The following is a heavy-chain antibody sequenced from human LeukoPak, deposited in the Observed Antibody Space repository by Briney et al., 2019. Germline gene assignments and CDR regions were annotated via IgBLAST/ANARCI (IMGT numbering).Heavy chain of an antibody. D-gene: IGHD3-3*01. CDR3: AKDHLPHSKIRFWLYADAFDD. Sequence: GGSLRLSCAVSGFTFSNYAMSWVRQAPGKGLEWVSTISGNGGSTYYTDSVKGRFTISRDNSKNTLYMQMNSLRAEDTAVYYCAKDHLPHSKIRFWLYADAFDDWGQGTMVTVSS. J-gene: IGHJ3*01. CDR2: ISGNGGST. V-gene: IGHV3-23*01. CDR1: GFTFSNYA.